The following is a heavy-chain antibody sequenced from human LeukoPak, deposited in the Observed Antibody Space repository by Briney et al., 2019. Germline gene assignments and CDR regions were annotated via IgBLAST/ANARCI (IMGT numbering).Heavy chain of an antibody. J-gene: IGHJ3*02. V-gene: IGHV3-30*03. D-gene: IGHD3-22*01. Sequence: GGSLRLSCAASGFTFSSYGMHWVRQAPGKGLEWVAVISYDGSNKHYADSVKGRFTISRDNSKNTLYLQMNSLRAEDTAVYYCARDNENDSSGYVPDAFDIWGQGTMVTVSS. CDR3: ARDNENDSSGYVPDAFDI. CDR2: ISYDGSNK. CDR1: GFTFSSYG.